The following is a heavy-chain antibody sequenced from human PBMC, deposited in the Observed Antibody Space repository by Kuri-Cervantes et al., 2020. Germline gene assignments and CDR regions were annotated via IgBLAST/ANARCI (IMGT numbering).Heavy chain of an antibody. J-gene: IGHJ2*01. CDR3: ARDPSSGYRDWYFDL. V-gene: IGHV3-43D*04. CDR1: GFTFDDYA. CDR2: INWDGDIT. D-gene: IGHD3-22*01. Sequence: GESLKISCAASGFTFDDYAMHWVRQPPGKGLEWVSLINWDGDITYYADSVKGRFTISRHNSKNTLYLQMNSLRAEDTAVYYCARDPSSGYRDWYFDLWGRGTLVTVSS.